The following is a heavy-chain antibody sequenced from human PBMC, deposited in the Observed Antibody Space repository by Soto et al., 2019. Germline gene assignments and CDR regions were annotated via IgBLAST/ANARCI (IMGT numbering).Heavy chain of an antibody. V-gene: IGHV3-33*01. D-gene: IGHD3-10*01. CDR1: GFTFSSYG. J-gene: IGHJ6*02. CDR2: IWHDGSNK. CDR3: ARDEGLGVNYYYYGMDV. Sequence: QVQLVESGGGVVQPGRSLRLSCAASGFTFSSYGMHWVRQAPGKGLEWVAVIWHDGSNKYYADSVKGRFTISRDNSKNTLYLQMNSLRAEDTAVYYCARDEGLGVNYYYYGMDVWGQGTTVTVSS.